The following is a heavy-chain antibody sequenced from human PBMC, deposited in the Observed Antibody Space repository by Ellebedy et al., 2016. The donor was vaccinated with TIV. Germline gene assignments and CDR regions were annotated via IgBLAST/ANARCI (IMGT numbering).Heavy chain of an antibody. CDR1: GGSISSSNW. D-gene: IGHD3-10*01. Sequence: MPSETLSLTCAVSGGSISSSNWWSWVRQPPGKGLEWIGEIYHSGNTNYNPSLKSRVTISVDTSKNQFSLKLSSVTAADTAVYYCASSLTMLRGGMDVWGQGTTVTVSS. J-gene: IGHJ6*02. CDR3: ASSLTMLRGGMDV. CDR2: IYHSGNT. V-gene: IGHV4-4*02.